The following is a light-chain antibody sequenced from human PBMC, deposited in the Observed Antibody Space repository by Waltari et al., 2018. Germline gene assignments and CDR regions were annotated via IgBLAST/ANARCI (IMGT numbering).Light chain of an antibody. CDR2: DVG. CDR1: GSDVGGFRA. J-gene: IGLJ3*02. CDR3: CSYVGSYTLL. Sequence: QSGLTQPRSVSGSPGQSVTITCTGTGSDVGGFRAVTWYQQSPGKAPTLLIDDVGKRPAGAPDRFSGSKSGNTASLTISGLQAEDEADYHCCSYVGSYTLLFGGGTKLTVL. V-gene: IGLV2-11*01.